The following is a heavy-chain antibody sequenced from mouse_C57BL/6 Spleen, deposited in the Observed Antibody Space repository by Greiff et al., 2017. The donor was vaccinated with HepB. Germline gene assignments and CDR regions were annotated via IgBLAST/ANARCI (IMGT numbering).Heavy chain of an antibody. Sequence: QVQLQQSGAELARPGASVKLSCKASGYTFTSYGISWVKQRTGQGLEWIGEIYPRSGNTYYNEKFKGKATLTADKSSSTAYMELRSLTSEDAAVYFCARSGGYPKNYWGQGTSVTVSS. D-gene: IGHD1-3*01. V-gene: IGHV1-81*01. J-gene: IGHJ4*01. CDR2: IYPRSGNT. CDR1: GYTFTSYG. CDR3: ARSGGYPKNY.